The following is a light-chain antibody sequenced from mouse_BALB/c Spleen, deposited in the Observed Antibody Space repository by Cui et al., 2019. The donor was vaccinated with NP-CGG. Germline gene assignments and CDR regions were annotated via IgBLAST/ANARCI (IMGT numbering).Light chain of an antibody. CDR2: GTN. CDR1: TGAVTTSNY. J-gene: IGLJ1*01. Sequence: QAVVPQASALTTSPGETVKLTCRSSTGAVTTSNYANWVQEKPDHLFTGLIGGTNNRVPGVPARFSGSLIGDKAALTITGAQTEDEAIYFCALWYSNHWVFGGGTKLTVL. CDR3: ALWYSNHWV. V-gene: IGLV1*01.